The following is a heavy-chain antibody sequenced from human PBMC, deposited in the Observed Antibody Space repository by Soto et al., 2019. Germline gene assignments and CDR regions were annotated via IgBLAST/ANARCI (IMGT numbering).Heavy chain of an antibody. V-gene: IGHV4-34*01. CDR1: GGSFSGYY. D-gene: IGHD2-2*01. Sequence: QVQLQQWGAGLLKPSETLSLTCAVYGGSFSGYYWSWIRQPPGKGLEWIGEINHSGSTNYNPSLKSRVTISVDTSKNQFSLKLSSVTAADTAVYYCARGSSCSSTSCYGTYYYYMDVWGKGTTVTVSS. CDR2: INHSGST. CDR3: ARGSSCSSTSCYGTYYYYMDV. J-gene: IGHJ6*03.